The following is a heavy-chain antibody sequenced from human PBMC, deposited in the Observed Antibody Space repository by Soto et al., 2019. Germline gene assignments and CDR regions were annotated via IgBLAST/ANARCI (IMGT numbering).Heavy chain of an antibody. V-gene: IGHV6-1*01. CDR3: ARLIGNSWLDS. J-gene: IGHJ5*01. Sequence: PSQTLSLTCAISGDSVSTNSVTWDWIRQSPSRGLEWLGRTYYRSNWYTDYAVSVKGRITISPDTSNNQLSLQLNSVTPDDTAVYYCARLIGNSWLDSWGQGTLVTVSS. CDR2: TYYRSNWYT. CDR1: GDSVSTNSVT. D-gene: IGHD2-8*01.